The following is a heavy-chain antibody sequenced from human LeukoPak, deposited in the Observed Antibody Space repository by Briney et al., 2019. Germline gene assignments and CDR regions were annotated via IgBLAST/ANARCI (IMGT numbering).Heavy chain of an antibody. V-gene: IGHV3-48*01. J-gene: IGHJ4*02. Sequence: GGSLRLSCAASGFTFSSYSMNWVRQAPGKGLEWVSYISSSSSTIYYADSVKGRFTISRDNAKNSLYLQMNSLRAEDTAVHYCARDPSGWYGGGFDYRGQGTLVTVSS. D-gene: IGHD6-19*01. CDR3: ARDPSGWYGGGFDY. CDR1: GFTFSSYS. CDR2: ISSSSSTI.